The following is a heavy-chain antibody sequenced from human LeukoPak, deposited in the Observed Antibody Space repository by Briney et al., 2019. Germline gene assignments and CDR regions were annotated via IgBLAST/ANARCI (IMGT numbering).Heavy chain of an antibody. CDR1: GGSISSGDYY. Sequence: SETLSLTCTVSGGSISSGDYYWRWIRQPPGKGLEWIGFVYYSGSTYYNPSLKSPVSISADTSKNQFSLKLSSVTAADTAVYHCARGGDYYSSSWHRVDYWGQGTLVTVSS. D-gene: IGHD6-13*01. CDR2: VYYSGST. CDR3: ARGGDYYSSSWHRVDY. J-gene: IGHJ4*02. V-gene: IGHV4-30-4*08.